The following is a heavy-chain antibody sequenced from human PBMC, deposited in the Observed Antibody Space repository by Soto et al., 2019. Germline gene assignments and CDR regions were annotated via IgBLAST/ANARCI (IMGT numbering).Heavy chain of an antibody. Sequence: ASVKVSCQASGYTFNNYGITWVRQAPGQGLEWMGWISPYNGHTNYAQKFQGRVTITADESTSTAYMELSSLRSEDTAVYYCASGWLNSSGWGCDYWGQGTQVTVSS. D-gene: IGHD6-19*01. CDR1: GYTFNNYG. J-gene: IGHJ4*02. CDR3: ASGWLNSSGWGCDY. CDR2: ISPYNGHT. V-gene: IGHV1-18*01.